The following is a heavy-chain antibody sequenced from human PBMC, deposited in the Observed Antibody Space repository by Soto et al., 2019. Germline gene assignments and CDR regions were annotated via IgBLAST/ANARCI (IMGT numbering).Heavy chain of an antibody. CDR3: ARDLGQQLNY. V-gene: IGHV3-72*01. Sequence: EVQLVESGGGLVQPGGSLRLSCAASGFTFSDHYMDWVRQGPGKGLEWVGRTRNKANSYTTEYAASVKGRFTISRDDSKNSLYLQMNSLKTEDTAVYYCARDLGQQLNYWGQGTLVTVSS. D-gene: IGHD6-13*01. J-gene: IGHJ4*02. CDR2: TRNKANSYTT. CDR1: GFTFSDHY.